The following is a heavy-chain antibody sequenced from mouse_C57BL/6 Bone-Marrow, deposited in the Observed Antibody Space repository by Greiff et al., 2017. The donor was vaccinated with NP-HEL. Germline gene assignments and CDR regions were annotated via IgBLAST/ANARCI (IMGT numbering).Heavy chain of an antibody. V-gene: IGHV1-80*01. CDR2: IYPGDGDT. CDR1: GYAFSSYR. CDR3: ARGAY. Sequence: VQLQESGAELVKPGASVKISCKASGYAFSSYRMNWVKQRPGKGLEWIGQIYPGDGDTNYNGKFKDKATLTADKSSSTAYMQLSSLTSEDSAVXFCARGAYWGQGTLVTVSA. J-gene: IGHJ3*01.